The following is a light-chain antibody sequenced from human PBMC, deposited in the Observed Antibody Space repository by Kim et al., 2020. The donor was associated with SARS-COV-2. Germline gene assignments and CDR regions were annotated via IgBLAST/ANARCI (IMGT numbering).Light chain of an antibody. CDR2: GKN. CDR1: SLRSYS. CDR3: NSRDSNDNVV. Sequence: ALGQTVRTTCQGDSLRSYSATWNHQKPGQAPRVAIYGKNNRPSGIPDRFSGSSSGNTASLTITGTQAGDEADYYCNSRDSNDNVVFGGGTQLTVL. J-gene: IGLJ2*01. V-gene: IGLV3-19*01.